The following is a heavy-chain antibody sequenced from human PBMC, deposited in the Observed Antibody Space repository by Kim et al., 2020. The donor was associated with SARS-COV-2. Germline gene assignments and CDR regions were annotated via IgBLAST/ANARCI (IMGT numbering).Heavy chain of an antibody. J-gene: IGHJ6*01. CDR2: INHSGST. Sequence: SETLSLTCAVYGGSFSGYYWSWIRQPPGKGLEWIGEINHSGSTNYNPSLKSRVTISVDTSKNQFSLKLSSVTAADTAVYYCARGSWYYGSGRYYYYGMDV. CDR1: GGSFSGYY. D-gene: IGHD3-10*01. V-gene: IGHV4-34*01. CDR3: ARGSWYYGSGRYYYYGMDV.